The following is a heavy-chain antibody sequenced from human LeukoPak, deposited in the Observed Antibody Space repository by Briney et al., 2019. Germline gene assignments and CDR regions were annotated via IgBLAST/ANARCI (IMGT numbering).Heavy chain of an antibody. D-gene: IGHD3-3*01. CDR2: MNPNSGNT. CDR3: ARGDFLEWLLPFDY. J-gene: IGHJ4*02. Sequence: GASVKVSCKASGYTFTSYDINWVRQATGQGLEWMGWMNPNSGNTGYAQKFQGRVTMTRNTSISTAYMELSSLRSEDTAVYYCARGDFLEWLLPFDYWGQGTLVTVSS. V-gene: IGHV1-8*01. CDR1: GYTFTSYD.